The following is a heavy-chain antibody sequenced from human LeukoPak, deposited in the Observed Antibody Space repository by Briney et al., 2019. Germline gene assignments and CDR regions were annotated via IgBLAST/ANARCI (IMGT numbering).Heavy chain of an antibody. Sequence: GGSLRLSCAASGFTFDDYGMSWVRQAPGKGLEWVSGINWNGGSTGYADSVKGRFTISRDNAKNSLYLQMNSLRAEDTALYYCARVLSPTDSSGSFGYWGQGTLVTVSS. J-gene: IGHJ4*02. CDR3: ARVLSPTDSSGSFGY. V-gene: IGHV3-20*04. CDR1: GFTFDDYG. CDR2: INWNGGST. D-gene: IGHD3-22*01.